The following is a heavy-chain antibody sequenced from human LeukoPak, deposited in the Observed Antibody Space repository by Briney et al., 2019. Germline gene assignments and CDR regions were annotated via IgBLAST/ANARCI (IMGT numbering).Heavy chain of an antibody. CDR1: GFMFSSYA. J-gene: IGHJ3*02. V-gene: IGHV3-23*01. CDR2: ISGSGGST. CDR3: ARDCGGGSCYGPYGAFDI. D-gene: IGHD2-15*01. Sequence: GGALRLSCAASGFMFSSYAMRWVRQAPGKGLEWVSGISGSGGSTYYADSVKGRFTISRDNSKNSLYLQMNSLRAEDTAVYYCARDCGGGSCYGPYGAFDIWGQGTMVTVSS.